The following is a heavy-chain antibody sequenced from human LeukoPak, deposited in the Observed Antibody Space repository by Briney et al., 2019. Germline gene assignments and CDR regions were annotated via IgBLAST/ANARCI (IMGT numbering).Heavy chain of an antibody. CDR1: GYTFTGYY. V-gene: IGHV1-69*06. CDR2: IIPIFGSP. D-gene: IGHD2-2*01. J-gene: IGHJ3*02. Sequence: GASVKVSCKASGYTFTGYYMHWVRQAPGQGLEWMGRIIPIFGSPNYAKKFQGRVTITADTSTSTAYMELSSLRSEDTAVYYCAREYCSSTSCYALVFRAFDIWGQGTMVTVSS. CDR3: AREYCSSTSCYALVFRAFDI.